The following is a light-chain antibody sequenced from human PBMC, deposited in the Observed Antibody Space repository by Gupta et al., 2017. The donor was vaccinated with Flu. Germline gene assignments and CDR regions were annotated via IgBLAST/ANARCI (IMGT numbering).Light chain of an antibody. CDR3: SSYTSSSTLVV. J-gene: IGLJ2*01. CDR2: EVS. CDR1: SSDVGGYKY. V-gene: IGLV2-14*01. Sequence: QSALTQPASVSGSPGQSLTISCTGTSSDVGGYKYVSWFQQHPGKAPKLMIYEVSNRPSGVSNRFSGSKSGNTASLSISGLQAEDEADYYCSSYTSSSTLVVFGGGTKLT.